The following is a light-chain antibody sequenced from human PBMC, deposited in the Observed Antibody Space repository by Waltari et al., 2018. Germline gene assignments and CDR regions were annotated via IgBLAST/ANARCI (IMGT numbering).Light chain of an antibody. J-gene: IGLJ2*01. CDR2: QDF. V-gene: IGLV3-1*01. CDR3: QAWDRSSMV. Sequence: SYELTQPPSVSVSPGQTASIPCSGDRLGDKYASWYPQKPGQSPVLVIYQDFKRPSGIPERFSGSNSGNTATLTISGTQAIDEADYYCQAWDRSSMVFGGGTKLTVL. CDR1: RLGDKY.